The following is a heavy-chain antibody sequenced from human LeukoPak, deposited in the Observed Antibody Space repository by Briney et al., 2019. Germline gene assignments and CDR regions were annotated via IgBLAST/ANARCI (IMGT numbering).Heavy chain of an antibody. D-gene: IGHD3-10*01. CDR3: ARVAGSSAYSGSYYNE. V-gene: IGHV4-34*01. J-gene: IGHJ4*02. CDR1: GGSFSGYY. CDR2: INHSGST. Sequence: SETLSLTCAVYGGSFSGYYWSWIRQPPGKGLEWIGEINHSGSTNYNPSLKSRVTISVDTSKNQFSLKLSSVTAADTAVYYCARVAGSSAYSGSYYNERGQGTLVTVSS.